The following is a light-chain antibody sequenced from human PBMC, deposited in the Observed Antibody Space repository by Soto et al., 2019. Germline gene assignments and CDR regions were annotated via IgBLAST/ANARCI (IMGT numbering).Light chain of an antibody. V-gene: IGKV1-5*01. CDR1: QSISNW. Sequence: DIQMTQSPSTLSASVGDRVTITCRASQSISNWLAWYQQKPGKAPKLLIYDASTLESGVPSRFSGSGSGTEFTLTISGLQPDDFATYYCQQYNSYSQWTFGQGTKVDIK. J-gene: IGKJ1*01. CDR3: QQYNSYSQWT. CDR2: DAS.